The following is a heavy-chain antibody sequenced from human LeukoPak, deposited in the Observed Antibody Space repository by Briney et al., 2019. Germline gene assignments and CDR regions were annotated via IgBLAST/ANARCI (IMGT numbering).Heavy chain of an antibody. V-gene: IGHV3-7*03. Sequence: PGGSLRLSCAASGFTFNNYWMSWVRQAPGKGLEWVANIKQDESEKYYVDSVKGRFTISRDNAKNSLYLQINSLRAEDTAVYYGGRGKDYGAHVGIYFEYGGRGPLVTVSS. D-gene: IGHD4-17*01. J-gene: IGHJ4*02. CDR2: IKQDESEK. CDR1: GFTFNNYW. CDR3: GRGKDYGAHVGIYFEY.